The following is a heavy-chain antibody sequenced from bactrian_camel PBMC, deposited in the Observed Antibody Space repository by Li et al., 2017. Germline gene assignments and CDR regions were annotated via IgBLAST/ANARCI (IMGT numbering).Heavy chain of an antibody. J-gene: IGHJ6*01. V-gene: IGHV3S67*01. CDR3: AASPWGPCSRGGYQA. D-gene: IGHD3*01. CDR2: IDGDGST. Sequence: VQLVESGGGSVQPGESLRLSCTASGWTSGDYCMAWFRQVPGKEREGIAFIDGDGSTRYLDFVKGRFTISKDNAGNTLYLRMDSLKVEDSGMYFCAASPWGPCSRGGYQAWGQGTQVTVS. CDR1: GWTSGDYC.